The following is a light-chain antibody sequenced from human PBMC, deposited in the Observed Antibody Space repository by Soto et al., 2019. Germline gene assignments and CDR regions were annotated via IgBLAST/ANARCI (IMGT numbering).Light chain of an antibody. CDR2: DDS. V-gene: IGLV3-21*02. CDR3: QVWDSGSEHYV. CDR1: NIRTKS. Sequence: SYALTQPPSVTVAPGQTARITCGGNNIRTKSVHWYQQKPGQAPVLVVCDDSDRPSRIPERFSGSNSGNTATLTISRVEAGDEADYFCQVWDSGSEHYVFGAGTRSPS. J-gene: IGLJ1*01.